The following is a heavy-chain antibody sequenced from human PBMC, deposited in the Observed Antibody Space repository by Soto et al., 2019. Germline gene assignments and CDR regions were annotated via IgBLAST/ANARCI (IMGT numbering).Heavy chain of an antibody. J-gene: IGHJ5*02. CDR2: IYDSGST. CDR3: ARDAGYCSGGSCYSQSNWFDP. V-gene: IGHV4-31*03. D-gene: IGHD2-15*01. Sequence: PSETLSLICNFAGGSICRGGEYWCWIQQHPGKGLEWIGYIYDSGSTYYNPSLKSRVTISVDTSKNQFSLKLSSVTAADTAVYYCARDAGYCSGGSCYSQSNWFDPWGQGTLVTVSS. CDR1: GGSICRGGEY.